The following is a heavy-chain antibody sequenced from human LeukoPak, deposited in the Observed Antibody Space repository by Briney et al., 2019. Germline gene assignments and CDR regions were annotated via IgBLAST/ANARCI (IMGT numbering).Heavy chain of an antibody. CDR2: INWNGGRT. CDR1: GFTFDDYG. V-gene: IGHV3-20*04. J-gene: IGHJ4*02. Sequence: GGXLRLSCAASGFTFDDYGMRWVRQAPGKGVEWVCGINWNGGRTVYADSVKGRFTISREKAKNCLYMQMNRLRGADTALYYCARYPGYCSSTSCYTGAYYFDYWGQGTLVTVSS. D-gene: IGHD2-2*02. CDR3: ARYPGYCSSTSCYTGAYYFDY.